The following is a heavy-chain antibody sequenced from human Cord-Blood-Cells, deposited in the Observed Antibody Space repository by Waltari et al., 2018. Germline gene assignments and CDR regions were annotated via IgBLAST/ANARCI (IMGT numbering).Heavy chain of an antibody. Sequence: EVQLLESGGGLVQLGGSLRLSCAASGFTLSGSAMSWVRQAPGKGLEWVSAISGSGGSTYYADSVKGRFTISRDNSKNTLYLQMNSLRAEDTAVYYCAKVGYTGAGGYFDYWGQGTLVTVSS. CDR1: GFTLSGSA. CDR2: ISGSGGST. J-gene: IGHJ4*02. CDR3: AKVGYTGAGGYFDY. V-gene: IGHV3-23*01. D-gene: IGHD5-18*01.